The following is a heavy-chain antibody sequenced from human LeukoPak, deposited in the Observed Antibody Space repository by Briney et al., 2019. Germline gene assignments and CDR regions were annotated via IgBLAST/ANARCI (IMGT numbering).Heavy chain of an antibody. D-gene: IGHD2-2*01. V-gene: IGHV4-34*01. CDR2: INHSGST. CDR1: GGSFSGYY. CDR3: ARGSYAGFFSPRYYMDV. J-gene: IGHJ6*03. Sequence: SETLSLTCAVYGGSFSGYYWSWIRQPPGKGLEWIGEINHSGSTNYSPSLKSRVTISVDTSKNQFSLKLSSVTAADTAVYYCARGSYAGFFSPRYYMDVWGKGTTVTVSS.